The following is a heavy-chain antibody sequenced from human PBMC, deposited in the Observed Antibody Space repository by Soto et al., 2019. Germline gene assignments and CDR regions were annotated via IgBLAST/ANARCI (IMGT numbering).Heavy chain of an antibody. CDR2: VSIGGST. Sequence: PVGSLGLSCAGSGFTFSSYAMGWVRQGPGKGLEWVAVVSIGGSTHYADSVRGRFTISRDNSKNTLSLQMNSLTAEDTAVYFCAKRRGASGHFDYWGQGALVTVSS. CDR3: AKRRGASGHFDY. CDR1: GFTFSSYA. V-gene: IGHV3-23*01. J-gene: IGHJ4*02. D-gene: IGHD1-26*01.